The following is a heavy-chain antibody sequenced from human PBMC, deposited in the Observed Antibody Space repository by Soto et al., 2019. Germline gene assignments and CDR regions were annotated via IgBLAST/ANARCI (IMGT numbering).Heavy chain of an antibody. CDR2: IWYDGSNK. CDR3: ARGGFGEFDDY. V-gene: IGHV3-33*01. CDR1: GFTFSSYG. D-gene: IGHD3-10*01. J-gene: IGHJ4*02. Sequence: QVQLVESGGGVVQPGRSLRLSCAASGFTFSSYGMHWVRQAPGKGLEWVAVIWYDGSNKYYADSVKGRFTISRDNSKNPVYLQMNSLRAEDKGVFFWARGGFGEFDDYWGQGTLVTVSS.